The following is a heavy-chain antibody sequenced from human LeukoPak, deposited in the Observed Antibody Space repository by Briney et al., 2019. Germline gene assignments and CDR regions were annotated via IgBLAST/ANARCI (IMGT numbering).Heavy chain of an antibody. J-gene: IGHJ4*02. CDR1: EFTASSNY. D-gene: IGHD2-2*02. V-gene: IGHV3-66*01. Sequence: GGSLRLSCAASEFTASSNYMSWVRQAPVKGLEWVSVIYSGGSTYYADSVKGRFTISRDKSKNTLYLQMNSLRAEDTAVYYCARKTATARPFDYWGQGTLVTVSS. CDR3: ARKTATARPFDY. CDR2: IYSGGST.